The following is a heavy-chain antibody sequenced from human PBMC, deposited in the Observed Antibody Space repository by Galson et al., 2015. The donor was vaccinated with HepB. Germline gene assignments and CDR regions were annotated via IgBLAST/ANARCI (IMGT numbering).Heavy chain of an antibody. V-gene: IGHV3-72*01. J-gene: IGHJ4*02. CDR3: ARSEVTTVVTDFDS. Sequence: SLRLSCAVSGFSFNDHYVDWVRQAPGKGLEWVGRSRNRARGYSTAYAVSVRGRFTVSRDDSKNSVFLQMNRLRSEDTAGYYCARSEVTTVVTDFDSWGQGTLVTVSP. D-gene: IGHD4-23*01. CDR2: SRNRARGYST. CDR1: GFSFNDHY.